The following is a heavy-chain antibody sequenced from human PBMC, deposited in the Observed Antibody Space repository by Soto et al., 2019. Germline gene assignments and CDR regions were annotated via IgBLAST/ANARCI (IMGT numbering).Heavy chain of an antibody. CDR3: ARVLQLDKKTYYYYGMDV. CDR2: IIPIFGTA. D-gene: IGHD6-13*01. J-gene: IGHJ6*02. V-gene: IGHV1-69*13. Sequence: SVKVSCKASGGTFSSYAISWVRQAPGQGLKRMGGIIPIFGTANYAQKFQGGVTITADESTSTAYMELSSLRSEDTAVYYCARVLQLDKKTYYYYGMDVWGQGTTVTVSS. CDR1: GGTFSSYA.